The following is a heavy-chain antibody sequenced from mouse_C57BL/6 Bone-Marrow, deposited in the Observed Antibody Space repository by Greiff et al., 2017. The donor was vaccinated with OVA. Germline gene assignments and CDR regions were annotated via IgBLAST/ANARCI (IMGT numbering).Heavy chain of an antibody. J-gene: IGHJ3*01. D-gene: IGHD2-4*01. Sequence: EVKLMESGGGLVQPGESLKLSCESNEYEFPSHDMSWVRKTPEKRLELVAAINSDGGSTYYPDTMERRFIISRDNTKKTLYLQMSSLRAEDTALYYCARHGYDYDGFAYWGQGTLVTVSA. V-gene: IGHV5-2*01. CDR2: INSDGGST. CDR1: EYEFPSHD. CDR3: ARHGYDYDGFAY.